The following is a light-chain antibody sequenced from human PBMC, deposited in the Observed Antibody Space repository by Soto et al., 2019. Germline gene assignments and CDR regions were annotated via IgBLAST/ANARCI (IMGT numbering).Light chain of an antibody. J-gene: IGKJ2*01. CDR1: QSVTTNF. Sequence: EIGLTQSPGTLSLSPGERATLSCRASQSVTTNFLAWYQQKPGQAPRLLIYGASSRATGIPDRFSGSGSGTDFTLTISRLEPEDFAVYYCQQYRSSLYTFGQGTKLEIK. V-gene: IGKV3-20*01. CDR2: GAS. CDR3: QQYRSSLYT.